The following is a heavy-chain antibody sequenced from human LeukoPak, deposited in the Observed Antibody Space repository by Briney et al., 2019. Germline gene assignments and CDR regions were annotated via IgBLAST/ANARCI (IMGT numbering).Heavy chain of an antibody. J-gene: IGHJ5*02. Sequence: ASVKVSCKVSGYTLTELSMHWVRQAPGKGLEWMGGFDPEDGETIYAQKFQGRVTMTEDTSTDTAYRELSSLRSEDTAVYYCATDLTMVRGADNWFDPWGQGTLVTVSS. CDR3: ATDLTMVRGADNWFDP. CDR2: FDPEDGET. D-gene: IGHD3-10*01. V-gene: IGHV1-24*01. CDR1: GYTLTELS.